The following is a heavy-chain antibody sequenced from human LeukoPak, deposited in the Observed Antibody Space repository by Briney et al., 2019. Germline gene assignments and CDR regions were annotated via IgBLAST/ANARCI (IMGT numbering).Heavy chain of an antibody. D-gene: IGHD2-15*01. CDR1: GFTFSSYE. J-gene: IGHJ6*03. CDR2: ISSSGSTI. V-gene: IGHV3-48*03. Sequence: GGSLRLSCAASGFTFSSYEMNWVRQAPGKGLEWVSYISSSGSTIYYADSVKGRFTISRDNSKNTLYLQINSLRAEDTAVYYCAKMGGYCSGATCYNYFFYMDVWGKGTTVTVSS. CDR3: AKMGGYCSGATCYNYFFYMDV.